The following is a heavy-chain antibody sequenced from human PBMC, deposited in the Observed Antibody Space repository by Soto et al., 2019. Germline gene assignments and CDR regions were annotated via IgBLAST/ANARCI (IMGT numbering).Heavy chain of an antibody. CDR2: ISTTGSSI. CDR3: ARNSGDYEVY. V-gene: IGHV3-48*03. D-gene: IGHD4-17*01. Sequence: GGSLRLSCAGSGFTFSSYEMNWVRQAPGKGLEWVSYISTTGSSIHYADSVRGRFTISRDNAKNSLYLQMDSLRDEDTAIYYCARNSGDYEVYWGQGTLVTVSS. J-gene: IGHJ4*02. CDR1: GFTFSSYE.